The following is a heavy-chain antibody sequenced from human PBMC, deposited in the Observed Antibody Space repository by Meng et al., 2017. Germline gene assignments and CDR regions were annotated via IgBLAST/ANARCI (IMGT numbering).Heavy chain of an antibody. CDR2: ISYDGSAQ. CDR3: ARGATGGTYYEEYFPN. CDR1: GFTFSTYA. J-gene: IGHJ1*01. Sequence: GESLKISCTASGFTFSTYALNWVRQAPGKGLEWVAVISYDGSAQYYATSVKGRFTVSRDDSKNTLYLQMNSLRGEDTAVYYCARGATGGTYYEEYFPNWGQGTLVTVSS. V-gene: IGHV3-30*04. D-gene: IGHD1-26*01.